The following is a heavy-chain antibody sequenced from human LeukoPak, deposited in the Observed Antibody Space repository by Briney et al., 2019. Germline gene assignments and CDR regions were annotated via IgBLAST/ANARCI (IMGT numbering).Heavy chain of an antibody. CDR1: GFIFSDYN. V-gene: IGHV3-11*01. CDR3: ARSIGLTGGGVDV. J-gene: IGHJ6*02. Sequence: GGSLRLSCAASGFIFSDYNMNWVRQAPGKGLEWVSYITNGGSTIHHADSVKGRFTISRDNARKTLYLQMNSLRAEDTAVYYCARSIGLTGGGVDVWGQGTTVTVSS. D-gene: IGHD3-9*01. CDR2: ITNGGSTI.